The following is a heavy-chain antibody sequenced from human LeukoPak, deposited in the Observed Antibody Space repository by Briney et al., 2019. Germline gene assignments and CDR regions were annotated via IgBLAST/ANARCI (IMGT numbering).Heavy chain of an antibody. D-gene: IGHD5-12*01. J-gene: IGHJ5*02. CDR3: AKEQRGYTGYAVGSWFDP. CDR2: ISRSGDST. V-gene: IGHV3-23*01. Sequence: GGSLRLSCAASGFTFSSYAMSWVRQAPGKGLEWVSAISRSGDSTYYADSVKGRFTISRGNSKNTLYLQMNSLRAEDTAVYYCAKEQRGYTGYAVGSWFDPWGQGTLVTVSS. CDR1: GFTFSSYA.